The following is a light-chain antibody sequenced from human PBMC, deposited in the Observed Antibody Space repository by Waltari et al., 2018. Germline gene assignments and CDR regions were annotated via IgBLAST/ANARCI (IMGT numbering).Light chain of an antibody. CDR3: SSHAGSNKLI. J-gene: IGLJ2*01. CDR2: EVT. CDR1: SSDLGAYNY. Sequence: QSALTQPPSASGSPGQSVTISCTGTSSDLGAYNYVSWFQQHPGKAPKLIIYEVTKRPPGVPDRFSGSKSGNTASLTVSGLQAEDEADYHCSSHAGSNKLIFGGGTTVTVL. V-gene: IGLV2-8*01.